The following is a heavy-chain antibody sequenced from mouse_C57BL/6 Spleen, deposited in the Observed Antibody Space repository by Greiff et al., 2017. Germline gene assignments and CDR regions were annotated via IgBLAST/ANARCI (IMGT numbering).Heavy chain of an antibody. CDR3: ARNLRLPLYAMDY. D-gene: IGHD2-2*01. CDR1: GFTFSDYG. V-gene: IGHV5-17*01. Sequence: EVKLMESGGGLVKPGGSLKLSCAASGFTFSDYGMHWVRQAPEKGLEWVAYISSGSSTIYYADTVKGRFTISRDNAKNTLFLQMTSLRSEDTAMYYCARNLRLPLYAMDYWGQGTSVTVSS. CDR2: ISSGSSTI. J-gene: IGHJ4*01.